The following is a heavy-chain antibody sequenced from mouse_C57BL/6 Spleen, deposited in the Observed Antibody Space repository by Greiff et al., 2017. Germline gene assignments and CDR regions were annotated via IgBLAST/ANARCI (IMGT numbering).Heavy chain of an antibody. V-gene: IGHV5-16*01. D-gene: IGHD1-1*01. CDR1: GFTFSDYY. CDR3: ARDPGHYYGSSHYFDY. J-gene: IGHJ2*01. CDR2: INYDGSST. Sequence: EVKLMESEGGLVQPGSSMKLSCTASGFTFSDYYMAWVRQVPEKGLEWVANINYDGSSTYYLDSLKSRFIISRDNAKNILYLQMSSLKSEDTATYYCARDPGHYYGSSHYFDYWGQGTTLTVSS.